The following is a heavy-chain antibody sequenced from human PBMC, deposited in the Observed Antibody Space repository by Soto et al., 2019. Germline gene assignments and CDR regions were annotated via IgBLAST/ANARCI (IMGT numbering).Heavy chain of an antibody. J-gene: IGHJ4*02. D-gene: IGHD6-13*01. CDR2: IHYSGTT. CDR3: AAGEASSRNLAPYYLDF. V-gene: IGHV4-59*01. CDR1: GGSMRNYF. Sequence: SETLSLTCTVSGGSMRNYFWTWIRQPPGKGLEWIGYIHYSGTTSFFPSYNPSLRSRVTISEDTSKNQFSLKLLSVTTADTAMYFCAAGEASSRNLAPYYLDFWGQGTLVTVSS.